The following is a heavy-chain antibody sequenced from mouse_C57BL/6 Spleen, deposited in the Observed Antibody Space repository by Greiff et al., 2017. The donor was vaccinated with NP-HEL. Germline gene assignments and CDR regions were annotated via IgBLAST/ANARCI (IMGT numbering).Heavy chain of an antibody. CDR1: GYSITSGYY. Sequence: EVKLMESGPGLVKPSQSLSLTCSVTGYSITSGYYWNWIRQFPGNKLEWMGYISYDGSNNYNPSLKNRISITRDTSKNQFFLKLNSVTTEDTATYYCARPYYGSSPYYAMDYWGQGTSVTVSS. D-gene: IGHD1-1*01. CDR3: ARPYYGSSPYYAMDY. CDR2: ISYDGSN. J-gene: IGHJ4*01. V-gene: IGHV3-6*01.